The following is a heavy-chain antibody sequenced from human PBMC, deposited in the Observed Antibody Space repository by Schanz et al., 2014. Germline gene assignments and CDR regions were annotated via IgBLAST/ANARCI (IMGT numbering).Heavy chain of an antibody. CDR3: ARGGYSYALSAFDI. J-gene: IGHJ3*02. V-gene: IGHV1-46*01. CDR1: GYTFTNFF. D-gene: IGHD5-18*01. CDR2: INPSGGST. Sequence: QVHLVQSGAEVHKPGASLKISCKASGYTFTNFFLHWVRQAPGQGLEWMGIINPSGGSTRYGQKFQGRLTMTRDTSTSTAYMELRSLRSDDTALYYCARGGYSYALSAFDIWGQGTMVTVSS.